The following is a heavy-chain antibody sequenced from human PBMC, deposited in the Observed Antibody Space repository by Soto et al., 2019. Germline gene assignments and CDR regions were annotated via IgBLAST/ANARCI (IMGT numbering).Heavy chain of an antibody. Sequence: ASVKVSCKASGYTFNSHAIHWVRQAPGQRPEWLGWINAGNGNTYYSEKFEGRVKFTRDTAATTVNTELTSLTSEDTAIYYCGRDQSGIGYYVDWFDPWGQGTLVTVSS. CDR2: INAGNGNT. J-gene: IGHJ5*02. CDR1: GYTFNSHA. D-gene: IGHD3-10*02. V-gene: IGHV1-3*01. CDR3: GRDQSGIGYYVDWFDP.